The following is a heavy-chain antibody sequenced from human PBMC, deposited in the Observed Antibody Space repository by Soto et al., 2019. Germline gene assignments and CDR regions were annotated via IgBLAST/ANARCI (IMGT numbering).Heavy chain of an antibody. J-gene: IGHJ3*02. Sequence: ASVKVSCKASGYTFTSYAMHWVRQAPGQRLEWMGWINADNGNTNYSQKFQGRVTITRDTSTSTAYMELSSLRSEDTAVYYCARGRSSWYVDAFDIWGQGTMVTVSS. CDR2: INADNGNT. D-gene: IGHD6-13*01. CDR3: ARGRSSWYVDAFDI. V-gene: IGHV1-3*01. CDR1: GYTFTSYA.